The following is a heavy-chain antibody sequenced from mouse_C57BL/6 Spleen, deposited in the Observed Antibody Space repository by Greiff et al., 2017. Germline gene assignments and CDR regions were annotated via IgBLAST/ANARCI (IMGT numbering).Heavy chain of an antibody. J-gene: IGHJ3*01. CDR1: GFTFSSYA. D-gene: IGHD4-1*01. V-gene: IGHV5-4*01. Sequence: EVQLVESGGGLVRPGGSLKLSCAASGFTFSSYAMSWVRQTPENRLEWIATISDGGSYTYYPDNVKGRFTISRDNAKNTLYLQMSHLRSEDTAIYYYAREGDWGWFDDWGQGTLVTVSA. CDR3: AREGDWGWFDD. CDR2: ISDGGSYT.